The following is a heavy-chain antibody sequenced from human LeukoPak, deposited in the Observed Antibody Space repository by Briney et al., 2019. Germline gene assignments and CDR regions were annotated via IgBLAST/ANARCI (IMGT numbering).Heavy chain of an antibody. V-gene: IGHV1-69*10. J-gene: IGHJ6*03. CDR2: IIPILGSG. CDR3: AAGSNYYMDV. Sequence: ASVKVSCKASGGTFGIYAISWVRQAPGQGLEWMGGIIPILGSGNYAQKLQGRLTITADKSTSTAYMELSSLRSEDAAVYYCAAGSNYYMDVWGKGTTVTVSS. CDR1: GGTFGIYA. D-gene: IGHD3-10*01.